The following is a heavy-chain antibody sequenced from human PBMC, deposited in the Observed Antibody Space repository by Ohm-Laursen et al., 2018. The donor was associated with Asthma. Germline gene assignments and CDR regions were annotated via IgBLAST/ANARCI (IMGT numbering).Heavy chain of an antibody. CDR3: ARASGYYLFPLFDY. Sequence: SLRLSCAASGFTFSSYGMHWVRQAPGKGLEWVAVIWYDGSNKYYADSVKGRFTISRDNSKNTLYLQMNSLRAEDTAVYYCARASGYYLFPLFDYWGQGTLVTVSS. V-gene: IGHV3-33*01. J-gene: IGHJ4*02. CDR1: GFTFSSYG. CDR2: IWYDGSNK. D-gene: IGHD3-22*01.